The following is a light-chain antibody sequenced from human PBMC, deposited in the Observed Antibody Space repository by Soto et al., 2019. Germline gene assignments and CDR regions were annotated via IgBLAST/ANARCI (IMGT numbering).Light chain of an antibody. CDR2: AAS. V-gene: IGKV3-20*01. CDR1: QSLSSSY. J-gene: IGKJ1*01. Sequence: EIVLTQSPGTLSLSPGERATLSCRASQSLSSSYLAWYQQKPGQAPRLLISAASSRATGIPDRFSGSGSGTDFTLIISRLEPEDFAVYYCQQYRSSPRTFGHGI. CDR3: QQYRSSPRT.